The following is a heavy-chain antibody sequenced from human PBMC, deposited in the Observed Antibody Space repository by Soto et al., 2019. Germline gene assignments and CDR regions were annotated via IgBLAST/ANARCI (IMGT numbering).Heavy chain of an antibody. Sequence: QVQVVESGGGVVQPGRSLRLSCAASGFTFSSYGMHWVRQAPGKGLEWVAVISSDGSNKYYADSVRGRFTISRDNSKNTLYLQMNSLGAEDTAVYYCAKVYSSTWYLNYFDYWGQGTLVTVSS. CDR3: AKVYSSTWYLNYFDY. D-gene: IGHD6-13*01. CDR2: ISSDGSNK. V-gene: IGHV3-30*18. J-gene: IGHJ4*02. CDR1: GFTFSSYG.